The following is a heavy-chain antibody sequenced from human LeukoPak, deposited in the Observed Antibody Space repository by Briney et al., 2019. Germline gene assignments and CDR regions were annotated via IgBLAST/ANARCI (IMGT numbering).Heavy chain of an antibody. D-gene: IGHD3-10*01. V-gene: IGHV3-43D*03. CDR2: ISWDGSTT. CDR3: ARDHRGSGSRYYYYYMDV. J-gene: IGHJ6*03. Sequence: PGGSLRLSCAASGFTFDDYAMHWVRQAPGKGLEWVSLISWDGSTTYYADSMKGRFTISRDNAKNTLYLQMNSLRAEDTAVYYCARDHRGSGSRYYYYYMDVWGKGTTVTISS. CDR1: GFTFDDYA.